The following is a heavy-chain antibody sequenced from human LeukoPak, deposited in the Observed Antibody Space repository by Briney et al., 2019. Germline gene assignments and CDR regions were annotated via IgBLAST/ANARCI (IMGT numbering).Heavy chain of an antibody. CDR2: IYPGDSDT. CDR1: GYSFTSYW. V-gene: IGHV5-51*01. CDR3: ARGVPAAVNWFDP. D-gene: IGHD2-2*01. Sequence: LGESLKISFKGSGYSFTSYWIGWVRQIPGKGLEWMGIIYPGDSDTRYSPSFQGQVTISADKHISTAYLQWSSLKASDTAMYYCARGVPAAVNWFDPWGQGTLVTVSS. J-gene: IGHJ5*02.